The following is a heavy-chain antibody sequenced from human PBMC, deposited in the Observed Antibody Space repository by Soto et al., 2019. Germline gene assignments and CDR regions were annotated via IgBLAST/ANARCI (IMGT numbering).Heavy chain of an antibody. CDR3: ARDRPDLAAPDY. D-gene: IGHD6-6*01. CDR2: INPNSGGT. Sequence: QVQLVQSGAEVKKPGASVKVSCKASGYTFTGYYMHWVRQAPGQGLEWMGWINPNSGGTNYAQKFQGWVTMTRDTSIITAYMELSRLRSDDTAVSHSARDRPDLAAPDYWGQGTLVTVSS. V-gene: IGHV1-2*04. CDR1: GYTFTGYY. J-gene: IGHJ4*02.